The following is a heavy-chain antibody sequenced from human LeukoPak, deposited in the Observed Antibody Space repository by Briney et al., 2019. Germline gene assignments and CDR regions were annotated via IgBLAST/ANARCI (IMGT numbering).Heavy chain of an antibody. J-gene: IGHJ5*01. D-gene: IGHD3-3*01. Sequence: SETLSLTCTVSGASISSGDYYWSWIRQPPGKGLECIGHIYYSGSTYYNPSLKSRVTILVDTSKNQFSLKLSSVTDADTAVYYCARVRRSLNWFDSWGQGTLVTVSS. CDR1: GASISSGDYY. V-gene: IGHV4-30-4*01. CDR3: ARVRRSLNWFDS. CDR2: IYYSGST.